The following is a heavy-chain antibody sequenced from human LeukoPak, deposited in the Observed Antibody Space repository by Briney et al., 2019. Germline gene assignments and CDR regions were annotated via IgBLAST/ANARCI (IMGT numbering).Heavy chain of an antibody. CDR2: IYYSGST. CDR1: GGSISSSSYY. V-gene: IGHV4-39*07. Sequence: SETLSLTCTVSGGSISSSSYYWGWIRQPPGKGLEWIGSIYYSGSTYYNPSLKSRVTISVDTSKNQFSLKLSSVTAADTAVYYCTLGYYDSSGYYWGPYDYWGQGTLVTVSS. D-gene: IGHD3-22*01. J-gene: IGHJ4*02. CDR3: TLGYYDSSGYYWGPYDY.